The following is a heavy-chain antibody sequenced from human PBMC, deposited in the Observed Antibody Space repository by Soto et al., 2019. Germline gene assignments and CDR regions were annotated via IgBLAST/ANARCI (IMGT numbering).Heavy chain of an antibody. V-gene: IGHV3-74*01. J-gene: IGHJ4*02. CDR3: ARQTGLGATNY. D-gene: IGHD1-26*01. CDR1: GFTFSNFW. Sequence: DLAESGGALVRPGGSLRLSCAGSGFTFSNFWFHWVRQAPGKGLVWVARINTDGSVASHADSVKGRFTISRDNAKSTLYLQMNSLREDDSAMYYCARQTGLGATNYWGQGTLVTVAS. CDR2: INTDGSVA.